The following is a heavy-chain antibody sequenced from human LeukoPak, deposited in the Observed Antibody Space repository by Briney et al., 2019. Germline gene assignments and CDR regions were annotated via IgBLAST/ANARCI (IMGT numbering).Heavy chain of an antibody. CDR1: GFTFSDYY. CDR2: ISSSGSTI. CDR3: VRDGVVGATARTYYFDY. J-gene: IGHJ4*02. Sequence: GGSLRLSCAASGFTFSDYYMSWIRQAPGKGLEWVSYISSSGSTIYYADSVKGRFTISRDNPKNSVYLQMNSLRAEDTAMYYCVRDGVVGATARTYYFDYWGQGALVTVSS. V-gene: IGHV3-11*04. D-gene: IGHD1-26*01.